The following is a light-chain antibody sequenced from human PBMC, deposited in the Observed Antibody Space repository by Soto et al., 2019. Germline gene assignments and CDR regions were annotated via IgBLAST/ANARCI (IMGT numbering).Light chain of an antibody. Sequence: DIQMTQSPSTLSASVGDRVTITCRASQSISNWLAWHQQKPGKAPKLLIYKASTLDSGVPSRFSGSGSGTEFTLTISSLQHDDFDTYYCQQYDSYYRTLGQGTKADIK. CDR2: KAS. V-gene: IGKV1-5*03. CDR3: QQYDSYYRT. CDR1: QSISNW. J-gene: IGKJ1*01.